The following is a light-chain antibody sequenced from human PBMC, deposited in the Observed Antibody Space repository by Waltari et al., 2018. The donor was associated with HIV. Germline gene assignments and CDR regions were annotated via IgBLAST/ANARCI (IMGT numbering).Light chain of an antibody. J-gene: IGKJ1*01. CDR3: QYFGT. CDR2: GAA. Sequence: IVMTQSPATLPVSPGERVTLSCRASQNVKNFLAWSQQKPGQAPRLLIYGAATRATGIPARFSGSGSGTDFTLTISSLQSEDFAVYYCQYFGTFGQGTKVEIK. V-gene: IGKV3-15*01. CDR1: QNVKNF.